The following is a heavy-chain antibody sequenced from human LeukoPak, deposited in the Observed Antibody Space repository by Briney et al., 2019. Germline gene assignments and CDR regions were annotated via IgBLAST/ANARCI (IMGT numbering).Heavy chain of an antibody. V-gene: IGHV3-23*01. CDR3: AKDSGAYCGGDCYHTLFYFDY. J-gene: IGHJ4*02. D-gene: IGHD2-21*02. CDR1: GFTFSSYA. Sequence: GGSLRLSCAASGFTFSSYAMSWVRQAPGKGLEWDSAISGSGGSTYYADSVKGRFTISRDNSKNTLYLQMNSLRAEDTAVYYCAKDSGAYCGGDCYHTLFYFDYWGQGTLVTVSS. CDR2: ISGSGGST.